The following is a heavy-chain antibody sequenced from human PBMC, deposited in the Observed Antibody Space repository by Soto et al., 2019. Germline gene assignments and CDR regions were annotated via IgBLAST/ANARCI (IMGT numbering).Heavy chain of an antibody. J-gene: IGHJ6*02. CDR1: GFTFSSYG. CDR3: ARDTEDPLRPSRGGYYYGMDV. CDR2: IWYDGSNK. D-gene: IGHD3-16*01. Sequence: QVQLVESGGGVVQPGRSLRLSCAASGFTFSSYGMHWVRQAPGKGLEWVAVIWYDGSNKYYADSVKGRFTISRDSSKNTLYLQMNSLRAEDTAVYYCARDTEDPLRPSRGGYYYGMDVWGQGTTVTVSS. V-gene: IGHV3-33*01.